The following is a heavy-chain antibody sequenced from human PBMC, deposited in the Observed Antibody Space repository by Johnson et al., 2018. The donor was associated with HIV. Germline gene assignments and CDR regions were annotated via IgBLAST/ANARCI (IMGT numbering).Heavy chain of an antibody. Sequence: VQLVESGGGVVQPGGSLRLSCAASGFTFSSYGMHWVRQAPGKGLEWVAFISYDGSNKYYADSVKGRFTISRDNSKNMLYLQMNSLRAEDTAVYYCAKDKRQTAIPQRAFDICGQGTMVTVSS. V-gene: IGHV3-30*19. CDR2: ISYDGSNK. J-gene: IGHJ3*02. D-gene: IGHD6-25*01. CDR1: GFTFSSYG. CDR3: AKDKRQTAIPQRAFDI.